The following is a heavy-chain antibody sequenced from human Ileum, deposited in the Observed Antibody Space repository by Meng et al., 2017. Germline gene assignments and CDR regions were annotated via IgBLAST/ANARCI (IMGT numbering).Heavy chain of an antibody. CDR3: ARGAIGTRPFDY. CDR1: GASSSTNG. D-gene: IGHD2-21*01. J-gene: IGHJ4*02. CDR2: IYHSGAF. V-gene: IGHV4-4*02. Sequence: GRGGGERWGTRALRWAGSGASSSTNGWNWVRQPPGKGLEWIGEIYHSGAFNYNPSLRSRVTISVDKSKNQLSLKLGSLTAADTAVYYCARGAIGTRPFDYWGQGTLVTVSS.